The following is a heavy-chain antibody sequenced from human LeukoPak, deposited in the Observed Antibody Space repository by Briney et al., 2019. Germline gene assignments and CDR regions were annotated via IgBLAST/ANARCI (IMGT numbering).Heavy chain of an antibody. CDR3: TLSVPAWTHFDY. D-gene: IGHD1-1*01. J-gene: IGHJ4*02. CDR2: IRSKAYGGTR. Sequence: GGSLRLSCTASGFTFGDYAMSWVRQAPGKGLEWVGFIRSKAYGGTREYAASVKGRFTISRGDSKSIAYLQMNSLKTEDTAVYYCTLSVPAWTHFDYWGQGTLVTVSS. CDR1: GFTFGDYA. V-gene: IGHV3-49*04.